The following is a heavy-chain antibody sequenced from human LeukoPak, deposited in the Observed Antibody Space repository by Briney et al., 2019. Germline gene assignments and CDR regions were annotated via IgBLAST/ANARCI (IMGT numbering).Heavy chain of an antibody. J-gene: IGHJ4*02. CDR3: AKITYYDFWSGPDY. CDR2: ISGSGGST. Sequence: GGSLRLSCAASGFTFSSYAMSWVRQAPGKGLEWVSAISGSGGSTYYADSVKGRFTISRDNSKNTLYLQMNSLRAEHTAVYYCAKITYYDFWSGPDYWGQGPLVSVSS. V-gene: IGHV3-23*01. CDR1: GFTFSSYA. D-gene: IGHD3-3*01.